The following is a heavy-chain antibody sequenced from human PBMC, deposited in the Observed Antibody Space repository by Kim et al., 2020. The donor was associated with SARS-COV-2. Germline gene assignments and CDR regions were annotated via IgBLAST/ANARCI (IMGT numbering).Heavy chain of an antibody. D-gene: IGHD1-7*01. CDR2: IYYSGST. CDR1: GGSISSYY. Sequence: SETLSLTCTVSGGSISSYYWSWIRQPPGKGLEWIGYIYYSGSTNYNPSLKSRVTISVDTSKNQFSLKLSSVTAADTAVYYCAEAVGTNWFDPWGQGTLVTVSS. J-gene: IGHJ5*02. V-gene: IGHV4-59*13. CDR3: AEAVGTNWFDP.